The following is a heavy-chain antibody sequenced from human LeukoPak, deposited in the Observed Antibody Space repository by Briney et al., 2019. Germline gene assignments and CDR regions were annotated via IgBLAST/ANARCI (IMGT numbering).Heavy chain of an antibody. D-gene: IGHD5-18*01. V-gene: IGHV3-30*18. CDR2: ISYDGSNK. J-gene: IGHJ4*02. CDR1: GFTFSSYG. CDR3: AKDRRKGYSYGAPIDY. Sequence: GGSLRLSCAASGFTFSSYGMHWVRQAPGKGLEWVAVISYDGSNKYYADSVKGRFTISRDNSKNTLYLQMNSLRAEDTAVYYCAKDRRKGYSYGAPIDYWGQGTLVTVSS.